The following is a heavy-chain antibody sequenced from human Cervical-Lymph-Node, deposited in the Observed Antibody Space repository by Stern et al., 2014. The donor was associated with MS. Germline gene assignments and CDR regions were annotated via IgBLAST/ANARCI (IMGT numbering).Heavy chain of an antibody. Sequence: VQLVESGAGVVQPGRSLRLSCAAAGFTFSNYGMHWVRLAPGKGLEWLAVIWYDGNKKYYADSVKGRFPISRDNSKNTLFLQMSSLTAEDTALYYCARGNWNYEGMGYWGQGTLVTVSS. J-gene: IGHJ4*02. CDR2: IWYDGNKK. CDR1: GFTFSNYG. D-gene: IGHD1-7*01. CDR3: ARGNWNYEGMGY. V-gene: IGHV3-33*01.